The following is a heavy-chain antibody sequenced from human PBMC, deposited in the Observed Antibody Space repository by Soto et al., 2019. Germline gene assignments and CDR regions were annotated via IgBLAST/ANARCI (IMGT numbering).Heavy chain of an antibody. CDR1: GFTVSTKY. J-gene: IGHJ4*02. CDR3: ARDPWAADY. V-gene: IGHV3-66*01. CDR2: IYSGGST. D-gene: IGHD3-16*01. Sequence: EVQLVESGGGLVQPGGSLRLSCAASGFTVSTKYMSWVRQAPGKGLEWVSDIYSGGSTFYADSVRGRFTISRDNSKNTVNLQMNSLRADDTAVYYCARDPWAADYWGQGTLVTVSS.